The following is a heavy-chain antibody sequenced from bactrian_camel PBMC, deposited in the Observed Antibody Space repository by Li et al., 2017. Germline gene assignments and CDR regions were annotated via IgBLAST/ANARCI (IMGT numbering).Heavy chain of an antibody. D-gene: IGHD6*01. V-gene: IGHV3S67*01. CDR2: ISSDGST. Sequence: DVQLVESGGGLVQPGGSLRLSSAASGFTFSSFAMSWVRQAPGNKCELVATISSDGSTYYSDSAKGRFTISRDNAKNTVYLQMNSLKPEDTAVYYCAPTLLSGGDSCRGQLYVLFGYWGQGTQVTVS. J-gene: IGHJ6*01. CDR3: APTLLSGGDSCRGQLYVLFGY. CDR1: GFTFSSFA.